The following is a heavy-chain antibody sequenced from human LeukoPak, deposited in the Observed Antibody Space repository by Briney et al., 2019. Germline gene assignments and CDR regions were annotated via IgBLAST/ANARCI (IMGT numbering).Heavy chain of an antibody. D-gene: IGHD3-10*01. J-gene: IGHJ4*02. CDR3: AKDHGVTMVRGRGGPDY. CDR1: GFTFSSYG. V-gene: IGHV3-30*02. Sequence: GGSLRLSCAASGFTFSSYGMHWVRQAPGKGLEWVAFIRYDGSNKYYADSVKGRFTISRDNSKNTLYLQMNSLRAEDTAVYYCAKDHGVTMVRGRGGPDYWGQGTLVTVSS. CDR2: IRYDGSNK.